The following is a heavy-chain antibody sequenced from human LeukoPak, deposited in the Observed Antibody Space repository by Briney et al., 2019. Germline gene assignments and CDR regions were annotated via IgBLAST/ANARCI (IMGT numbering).Heavy chain of an antibody. CDR3: ARESGTYYYDSSGYPDY. D-gene: IGHD3-22*01. CDR1: GLTFRNAW. J-gene: IGHJ4*02. CDR2: ISSSGSTI. V-gene: IGHV3-11*01. Sequence: GGSLRLSCGASGLTFRNAWMTWVRQAPGKGLEWVSYISSSGSTIYYADSVKGRFTISRDNAKNSPYLQMNSLRAEDTAVYYCARESGTYYYDSSGYPDYWGQGTLVTVSS.